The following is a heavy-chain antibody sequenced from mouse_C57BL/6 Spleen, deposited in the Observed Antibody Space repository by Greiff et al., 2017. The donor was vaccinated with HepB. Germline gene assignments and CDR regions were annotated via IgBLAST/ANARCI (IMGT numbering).Heavy chain of an antibody. D-gene: IGHD2-2*01. CDR1: GFTFSSYA. V-gene: IGHV5-4*01. CDR3: ARDGYDRVHAMDY. CDR2: ISDGGSYT. J-gene: IGHJ4*01. Sequence: EVKLVESGGGLVKPGGSLKLSCAASGFTFSSYAMSWVRQTPEKRLEWVATISDGGSYTYYPDNVKGRFTISRDNAKNNLYLQMSHLKSEDTAMYYCARDGYDRVHAMDYWGQGTSVTVSS.